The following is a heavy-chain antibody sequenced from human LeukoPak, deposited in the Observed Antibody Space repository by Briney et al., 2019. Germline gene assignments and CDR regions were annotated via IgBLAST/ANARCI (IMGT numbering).Heavy chain of an antibody. CDR2: LSGCGGTT. V-gene: IGHV3-23*01. D-gene: IGHD3-10*01. Sequence: PGGSLRLSCAASGFTFNTYAMNWVRQAPGKGLEWVSALSGCGGTTYYADSVEGRFTISRDNSKYTVYLKMNSLRAEDTAVYYCAKAGYYGSGSGVFAFDIWGQGTMVTVSS. J-gene: IGHJ3*02. CDR3: AKAGYYGSGSGVFAFDI. CDR1: GFTFNTYA.